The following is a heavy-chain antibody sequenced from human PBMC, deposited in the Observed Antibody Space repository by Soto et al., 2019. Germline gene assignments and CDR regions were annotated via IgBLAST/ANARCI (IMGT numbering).Heavy chain of an antibody. D-gene: IGHD3-9*01. V-gene: IGHV3-13*01. CDR2: IGTAGDT. Sequence: PGGSLRLSCAASGFTFSSYDMHWVRQATGKGLEWVSAIGTAGDTYYPGSVKGRFTISRENSKNTLYLQMNSLRAEDTAVYYCAIDLMIRDILTGSRPFDYWGQGTLVTVSS. J-gene: IGHJ4*02. CDR3: AIDLMIRDILTGSRPFDY. CDR1: GFTFSSYD.